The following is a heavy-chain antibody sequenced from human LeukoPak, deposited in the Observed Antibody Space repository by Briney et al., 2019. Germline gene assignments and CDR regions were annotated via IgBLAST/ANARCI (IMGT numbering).Heavy chain of an antibody. CDR2: IRSKAYGGTT. V-gene: IGHV3-49*04. CDR1: GFTFGDYA. J-gene: IGHJ6*02. Sequence: GRSLRLSCTASGFTFGDYAMSWVRQAPGKGLEWVGFIRSKAYGGTTEYAASVKGRFTISRDDSKSIAYLQMNSLKTEDTAVYYCTRDLRYYYGMDVWGQGTTVTVSS. CDR3: TRDLRYYYGMDV.